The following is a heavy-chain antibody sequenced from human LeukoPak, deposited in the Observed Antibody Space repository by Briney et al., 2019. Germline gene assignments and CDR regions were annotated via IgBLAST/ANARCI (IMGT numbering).Heavy chain of an antibody. V-gene: IGHV3-21*01. D-gene: IGHD3-16*02. CDR3: ARHRTASDY. CDR2: ISSSSYI. CDR1: GFTFSSYS. Sequence: GGSLRLSCAASGFTFSSYSMNWVRQAPGKGLEWVSSISSSSYIYYADSVKGRFTFSRDNAKNSLYLQMNILRAEDTAVYYCARHRTASDYWGQGTLVTVSS. J-gene: IGHJ4*02.